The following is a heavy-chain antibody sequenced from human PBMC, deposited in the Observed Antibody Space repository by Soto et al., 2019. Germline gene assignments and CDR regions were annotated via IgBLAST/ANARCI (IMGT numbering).Heavy chain of an antibody. Sequence: SETLSLTCTVSGGSISSYYWSWIRQPPGKGLEWIGYIYYSGSTNYNPSLKSRVTISVDTSKNQFSLKLSSVTAADTAVYYCARQTTTARNFDYWGQGTLVTVSS. CDR1: GGSISSYY. CDR3: ARQTTTARNFDY. J-gene: IGHJ4*02. CDR2: IYYSGST. D-gene: IGHD4-17*01. V-gene: IGHV4-59*08.